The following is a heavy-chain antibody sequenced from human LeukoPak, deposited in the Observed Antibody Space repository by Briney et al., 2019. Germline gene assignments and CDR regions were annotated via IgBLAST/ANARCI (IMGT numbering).Heavy chain of an antibody. V-gene: IGHV3-21*01. CDR1: GFIFVDFA. CDR2: ISSSGGLK. Sequence: GGALRLSGAASGFIFVDFAMNWIRKAPGKGLEGVLSISSSGGLKYYADLVEGRFPISRDNAKSSLYLQMNSLRAEDTAVYYCARDPYSGSYGAYYYYYMDVWGKGTTVTISS. D-gene: IGHD1-26*01. CDR3: ARDPYSGSYGAYYYYYMDV. J-gene: IGHJ6*03.